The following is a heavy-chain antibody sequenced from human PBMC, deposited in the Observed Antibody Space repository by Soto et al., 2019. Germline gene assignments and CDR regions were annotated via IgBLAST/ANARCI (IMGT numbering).Heavy chain of an antibody. Sequence: SGPTLVNPTQTLTLTCTFSGFSLSTSGVGVGWIRQPPGKALEWLALVDWDDDKYYNTSLKTRLTISRDTSKNQVILTMTNMDPVDTATYYCARRAAYSSSYFFDYWGQGSLVTVSS. D-gene: IGHD6-6*01. CDR1: GFSLSTSGVG. CDR2: VDWDDDK. V-gene: IGHV2-70*12. CDR3: ARRAAYSSSYFFDY. J-gene: IGHJ4*02.